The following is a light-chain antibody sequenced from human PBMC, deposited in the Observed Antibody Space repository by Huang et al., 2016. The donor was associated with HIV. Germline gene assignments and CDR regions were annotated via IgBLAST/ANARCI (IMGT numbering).Light chain of an antibody. CDR2: GAS. CDR1: QSVSGPY. J-gene: IGKJ2*01. Sequence: EIVLTQSPGTLSMSPGETATLSCTASQSVSGPYMAWHQQKPGQAPRLLIFGASSRATGIPDRFSGSGSGTDFTLTISRLEPEDFAVYYCQQYGRSPTTFGQGTKVEIK. V-gene: IGKV3-20*01. CDR3: QQYGRSPTT.